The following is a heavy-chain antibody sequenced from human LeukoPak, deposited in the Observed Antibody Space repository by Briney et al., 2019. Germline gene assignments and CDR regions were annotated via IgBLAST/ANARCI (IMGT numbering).Heavy chain of an antibody. D-gene: IGHD2-2*01. V-gene: IGHV1-2*04. J-gene: IGHJ5*02. CDR2: INPNSGGT. CDR3: ARGVVPAAYNWFDP. CDR1: GYTFTGYY. Sequence: ASVKVSCKASGYTFTGYYMHWVRQAPGQGLEWMGWINPNSGGTNYAQKFQGLVTMTRDTSISTAYMELSRLRSDDTAVYYCARGVVPAAYNWFDPWGQGTLVTVSS.